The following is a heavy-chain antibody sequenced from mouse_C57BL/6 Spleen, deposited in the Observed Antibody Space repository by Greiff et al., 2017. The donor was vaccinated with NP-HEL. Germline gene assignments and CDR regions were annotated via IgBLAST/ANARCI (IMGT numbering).Heavy chain of an antibody. CDR1: GFTFSDYY. CDR3: ARSDFDY. CDR2: ISNGGGST. V-gene: IGHV5-12*01. Sequence: EVHLVESGGGLVQPGGSLKLSCAASGFTFSDYYMYWVRQTPEKRLEWVAYISNGGGSTYYPDTVKGRFTISRDNAKNTLYLQMSRLKSEDTAMYYCARSDFDYWGQGTTLTVSS. J-gene: IGHJ2*01.